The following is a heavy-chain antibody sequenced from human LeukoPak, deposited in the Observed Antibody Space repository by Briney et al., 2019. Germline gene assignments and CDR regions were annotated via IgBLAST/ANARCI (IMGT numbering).Heavy chain of an antibody. CDR3: AKVNRAYYYDSSGYYAMGAFDI. Sequence: HAGGSLRLSCAASGFTFSSYAMSWVRQAPGKGLEWVSAISGSGGSTYYADSVKGRFTISRDNSKNTLYLQMNSLRAEDTAVYYCAKVNRAYYYDSSGYYAMGAFDIWGQGTMVTVSS. V-gene: IGHV3-23*01. CDR2: ISGSGGST. CDR1: GFTFSSYA. J-gene: IGHJ3*02. D-gene: IGHD3-22*01.